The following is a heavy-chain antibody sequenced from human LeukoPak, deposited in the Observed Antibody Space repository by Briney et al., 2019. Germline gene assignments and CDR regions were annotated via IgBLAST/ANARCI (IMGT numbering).Heavy chain of an antibody. D-gene: IGHD5-24*01. CDR1: GYSFTTYW. CDR2: IYPGDSDT. J-gene: IGHJ4*02. Sequence: GESLQISCKGSGYSFTTYWIGWARQMTGKGLEWMGIIYPGDSDTRYSPSFQGQVTISADKSISTAYLQWSSLKASDTAMYYCARQVDGSLDYWGQGTLITVSS. CDR3: ARQVDGSLDY. V-gene: IGHV5-51*01.